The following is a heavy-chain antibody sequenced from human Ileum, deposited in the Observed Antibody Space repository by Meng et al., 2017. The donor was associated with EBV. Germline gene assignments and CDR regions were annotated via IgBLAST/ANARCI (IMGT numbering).Heavy chain of an antibody. J-gene: IGHJ4*02. Sequence: QVQVVQSGSELKAAGSSVKGACKPSGYNCTNYALNWVRQAPGQGLEWMGWISTNTGNPTYAPGFTGRFVFSLDTSVSTAYLQISSLKAEDTAVYYCARSWGGGSSKEWGQGTLVTVSS. CDR2: ISTNTGNP. CDR3: ARSWGGGSSKE. V-gene: IGHV7-4-1*02. CDR1: GYNCTNYA. D-gene: IGHD2-15*01.